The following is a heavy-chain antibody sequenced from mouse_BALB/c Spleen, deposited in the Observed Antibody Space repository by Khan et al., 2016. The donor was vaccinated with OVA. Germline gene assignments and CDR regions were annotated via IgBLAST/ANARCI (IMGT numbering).Heavy chain of an antibody. CDR3: ATLYCNPFAF. V-gene: IGHV14-3*02. J-gene: IGHJ3*01. CDR1: GFNIKDTY. D-gene: IGHD2-1*01. CDR2: IDPPNDDS. Sequence: EVQLQQSGAELVKPGASVKLSCSASGFNIKDTYIHWMKQRPEQGLEWIGRIDPPNDDSKYGPKFQAQATLTADTSSHTAYLQLSSLTSEDTAVYYCATLYCNPFAFWGQGTLVSVSA.